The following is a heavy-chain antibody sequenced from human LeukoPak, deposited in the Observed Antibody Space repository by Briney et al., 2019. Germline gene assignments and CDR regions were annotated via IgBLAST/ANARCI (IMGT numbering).Heavy chain of an antibody. J-gene: IGHJ4*02. V-gene: IGHV4-4*02. D-gene: IGHD3-3*01. CDR3: ARKEWVPYYFDY. CDR1: GGSLGSGNW. Sequence: SETLSLTCAVSGGSLGSGNWWSWVRQPPGKGLEWIGDVYQSGNTNYNPSFKRRVTISVDKSKNQFSLKLSSVTAADTAVYYCARKEWVPYYFDYWGQGTLVTVSS. CDR2: VYQSGNT.